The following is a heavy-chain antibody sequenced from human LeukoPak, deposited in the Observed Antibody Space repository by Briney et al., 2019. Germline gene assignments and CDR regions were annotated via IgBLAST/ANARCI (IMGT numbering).Heavy chain of an antibody. V-gene: IGHV4-59*01. CDR1: GGSISSYY. CDR2: IYYSGST. D-gene: IGHD1-26*01. Sequence: SETLSLTCTVSGGSISSYYWSWIRQPPGKGLEWIGYIYYSGSTNYNPSLKSRVTISLDASKNQFSLKLSSATAADTALYYCARAALTMGATKFDYWGQGTLVTVSS. J-gene: IGHJ4*02. CDR3: ARAALTMGATKFDY.